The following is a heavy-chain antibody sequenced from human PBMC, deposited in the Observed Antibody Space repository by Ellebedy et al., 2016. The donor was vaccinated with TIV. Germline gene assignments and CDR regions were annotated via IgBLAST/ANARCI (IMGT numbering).Heavy chain of an antibody. CDR1: GEFFSGYY. Sequence: SETLSLTCTVYGEFFSGYYWSWIRQPPGKGLEWIGYMSYSGSTNYNPSLKSRVSISVDTSKNQFFLKLNSVTAADTAVYYCASGEVVLSAAAGACFDYWGQGTLVTASS. J-gene: IGHJ4*02. CDR2: MSYSGST. D-gene: IGHD6-13*01. V-gene: IGHV4-59*08. CDR3: ASGEVVLSAAAGACFDY.